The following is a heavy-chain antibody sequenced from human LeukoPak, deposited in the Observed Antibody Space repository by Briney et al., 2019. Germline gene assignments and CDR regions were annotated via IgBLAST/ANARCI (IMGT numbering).Heavy chain of an antibody. V-gene: IGHV4-31*03. CDR2: IYYSGST. Sequence: PSETLFLTCTVSGGSISSGGYSWSWIRQHPGKGLEWIGYIYYSGSTYYNPSLKSRVTISVDTSKNQFSLKLSSVTAADTAVYYCAGGGGSYFGYWGQGTLVTVSS. CDR3: AGGGGSYFGY. D-gene: IGHD3-16*01. CDR1: GGSISSGGYS. J-gene: IGHJ4*02.